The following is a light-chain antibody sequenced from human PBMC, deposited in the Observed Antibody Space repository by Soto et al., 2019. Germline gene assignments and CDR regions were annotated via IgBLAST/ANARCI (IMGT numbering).Light chain of an antibody. J-gene: IGKJ4*01. CDR2: GAS. CDR3: QQYGSSPPLS. V-gene: IGKV3-20*01. CDR1: QSVSSYY. Sequence: EVVLTQSPGTLSLSPGGRATLSCRASQSVSSYYLAWYQQKPGQPPRLLIYGASSRATGIPDRFSGSGSGTDFTLTISRLEPEDFAVYYCQQYGSSPPLSFGGGTKV.